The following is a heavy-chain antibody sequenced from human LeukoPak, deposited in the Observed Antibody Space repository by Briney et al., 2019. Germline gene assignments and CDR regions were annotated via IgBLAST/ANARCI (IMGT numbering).Heavy chain of an antibody. CDR2: IYPGDSDT. V-gene: IGHV5-51*01. D-gene: IGHD6-6*01. CDR3: ARSGLVSYYYYYGMDV. CDR1: GYSFTSYW. Sequence: ESLKISCKGSGYSFTSYWIGWVRQMPGKGLGWMGIIYPGDSDTRYSPSFQGQVTISADKSISTAYLQWSSLKASDTAMYYCARSGLVSYYYYYGMDVWGQGTTVTVSS. J-gene: IGHJ6*02.